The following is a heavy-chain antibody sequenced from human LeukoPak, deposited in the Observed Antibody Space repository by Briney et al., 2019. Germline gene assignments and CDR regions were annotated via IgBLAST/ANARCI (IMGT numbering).Heavy chain of an antibody. V-gene: IGHV3-20*04. D-gene: IGHD2-21*01. Sequence: PGGSLRLSCAASGFTFDDYGMSWVRQAPGKGLEWVSGINWNGGSTGYADSVKGRFTISRDNAKNSLYLQMNSLRAEDTALYYCARDPWGGDCLYYYYYMDVWRKRTTATVSS. CDR3: ARDPWGGDCLYYYYYMDV. CDR2: INWNGGST. J-gene: IGHJ6*03. CDR1: GFTFDDYG.